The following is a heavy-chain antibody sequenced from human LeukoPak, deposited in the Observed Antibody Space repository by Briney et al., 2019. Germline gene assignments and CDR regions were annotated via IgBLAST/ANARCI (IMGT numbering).Heavy chain of an antibody. J-gene: IGHJ4*02. D-gene: IGHD2-2*02. Sequence: GESLKISCKGSGYSFTNYWIAWVRQMPGKGLEWMGIIYPGDSNTRYSPSFQGQVTISADKSISTAYLQWGSLKASDTAMYYCARQEGWGYCSSTSCYTDYWGQGTLVTVSS. CDR3: ARQEGWGYCSSTSCYTDY. CDR2: IYPGDSNT. CDR1: GYSFTNYW. V-gene: IGHV5-51*01.